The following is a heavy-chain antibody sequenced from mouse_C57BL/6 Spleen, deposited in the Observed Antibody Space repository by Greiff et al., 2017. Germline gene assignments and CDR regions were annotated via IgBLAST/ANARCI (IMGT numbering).Heavy chain of an antibody. V-gene: IGHV1-82*01. CDR2: IYPGDGDT. D-gene: IGHD2-4*01. Sequence: QVQLQQSGPELVKPGASVKISCKASGYAFSSSWMNWVKQRPGKGLEWIGRIYPGDGDTNYNGKFKGKATLTADKSSSTAYMQLSSLTSEDSAVYFCARGNNYYDYDEWVYWGQGTTLTVSS. CDR1: GYAFSSSW. CDR3: ARGNNYYDYDEWVY. J-gene: IGHJ2*01.